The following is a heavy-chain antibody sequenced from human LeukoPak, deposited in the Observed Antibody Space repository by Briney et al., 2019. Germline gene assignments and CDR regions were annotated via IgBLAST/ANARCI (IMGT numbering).Heavy chain of an antibody. V-gene: IGHV1-8*03. Sequence: GASVKVSCKASGYTFNDYYINWVRQAPGQGLEWMGWMSPDSGDTGYAHKFQGRVTITRNTSITTAYMELRSLTFEDTAVYYCARVRLRNGYNWFDPWGQGTLVTVSS. CDR2: MSPDSGDT. J-gene: IGHJ5*02. CDR3: ARVRLRNGYNWFDP. D-gene: IGHD3-3*01. CDR1: GYTFNDYY.